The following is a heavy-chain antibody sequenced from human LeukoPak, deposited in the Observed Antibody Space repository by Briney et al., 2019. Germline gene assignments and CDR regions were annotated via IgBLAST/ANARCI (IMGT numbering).Heavy chain of an antibody. Sequence: GASVKVSCKLSGYTLTQLSMHSVRQAPGKGLEGMGGFDPEDGETIYAQKFQGRVTMTEDTSTDTAYMELSSLRSEDTAVYYCATSDLGSGVIDYWGQGTLVTVSS. J-gene: IGHJ4*02. CDR3: ATSDLGSGVIDY. V-gene: IGHV1-24*01. CDR1: GYTLTQLS. D-gene: IGHD3-3*01. CDR2: FDPEDGET.